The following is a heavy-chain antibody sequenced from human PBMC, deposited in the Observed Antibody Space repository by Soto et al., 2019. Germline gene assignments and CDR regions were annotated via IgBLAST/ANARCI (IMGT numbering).Heavy chain of an antibody. J-gene: IGHJ6*02. CDR3: AKDENYCSSTSCYGMDV. D-gene: IGHD2-2*01. Sequence: GGSLRLSCAASGFTFSSYAMSWVRQAPGKGLEWVSAISGSGGSTYYADSVKGRFTISRDNSKNTLYLQMNSLRAEETAVYYCAKDENYCSSTSCYGMDVWGEGTTVTV. CDR2: ISGSGGST. CDR1: GFTFSSYA. V-gene: IGHV3-23*01.